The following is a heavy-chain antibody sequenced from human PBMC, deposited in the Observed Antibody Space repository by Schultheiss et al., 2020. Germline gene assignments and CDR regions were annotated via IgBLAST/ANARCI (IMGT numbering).Heavy chain of an antibody. CDR1: GFTFSSYC. V-gene: IGHV3-74*01. Sequence: GGSLTLSCVASGFTFSSYCMHWVRQAPGKGLVWVSRINGDGSSTNYADSVKGRFTMSRDNAKNTLYLQMNSLRAEDTAVYYCAPNWFDPWGQGTLVTDSS. CDR2: INGDGSST. J-gene: IGHJ5*02. CDR3: APNWFDP.